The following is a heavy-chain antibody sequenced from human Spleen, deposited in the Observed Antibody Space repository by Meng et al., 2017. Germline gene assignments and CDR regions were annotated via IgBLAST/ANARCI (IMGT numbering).Heavy chain of an antibody. J-gene: IGHJ5*02. V-gene: IGHV4-39*06. CDR3: ARGLNWFDP. Sequence: RLHVQESGPVLVKPSETLSLTCTVSGGSISSSSYYWGWIRQPPGKGLEWIGSMYYRGSTYYNPSLKSRVTISVDTSKNQFSLKLSSVTAADTAVYYCARGLNWFDPWGQGTLVTVSS. CDR2: MYYRGST. CDR1: GGSISSSSYY.